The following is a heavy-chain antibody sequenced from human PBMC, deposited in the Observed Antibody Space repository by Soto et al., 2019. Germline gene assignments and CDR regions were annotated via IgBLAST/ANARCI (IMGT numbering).Heavy chain of an antibody. Sequence: GGSLRLSCAASGFTFSSYAMHWVRQAPGKGLEWVAVISYDGSNKYYADSVKGRFTISRDNSKNTLYLQMNSLRAEDTAVYYCARDGGITMYYYFDYWGQGTLVTVSS. J-gene: IGHJ4*02. CDR1: GFTFSSYA. V-gene: IGHV3-30-3*01. CDR2: ISYDGSNK. D-gene: IGHD3-10*02. CDR3: ARDGGITMYYYFDY.